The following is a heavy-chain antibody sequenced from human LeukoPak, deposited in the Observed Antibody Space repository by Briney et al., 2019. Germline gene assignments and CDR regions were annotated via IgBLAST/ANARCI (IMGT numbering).Heavy chain of an antibody. D-gene: IGHD3-22*01. Sequence: GGSLRLSCAASGFTFSSYAMSWVRQAPGKGLEWVSAISGSGGSTYYADSVKGRFTISRDNSKNTLYLQMNSLRAEDTAVYYCAKDRHYYDSSGYYYWNFDLWGRVTPVTVSS. CDR2: ISGSGGST. CDR3: AKDRHYYDSSGYYYWNFDL. J-gene: IGHJ2*01. V-gene: IGHV3-23*01. CDR1: GFTFSSYA.